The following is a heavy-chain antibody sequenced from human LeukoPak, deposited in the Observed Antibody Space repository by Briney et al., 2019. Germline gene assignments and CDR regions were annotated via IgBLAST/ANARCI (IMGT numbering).Heavy chain of an antibody. CDR3: AKDGPLKYHKFVDRGDSDYFDY. Sequence: PGGSLRLSCAASGFTFSSYAMSWVRQAPGKGLEWVSAISGSGGSTYYADSVKGRFTISRDNSKNTLYLQMNSLRAEDTAVYYCAKDGPLKYHKFVDRGDSDYFDYWGQGTLVTVSS. CDR2: ISGSGGST. V-gene: IGHV3-23*01. CDR1: GFTFSSYA. D-gene: IGHD3-16*01. J-gene: IGHJ4*02.